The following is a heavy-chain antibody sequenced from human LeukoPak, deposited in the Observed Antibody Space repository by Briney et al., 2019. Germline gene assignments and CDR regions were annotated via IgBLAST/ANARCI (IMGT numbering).Heavy chain of an antibody. D-gene: IGHD5-24*01. CDR3: ARDYKYAFDN. CDR2: IGIDSGNT. Sequence: GGSLRLSCAASGFRFSDYSMNWVRQAPGKGLEWISYIGIDSGNTNYADSVKGRFTISGDKAKNSLYLQMNSLRVEDTAVYYCARDYKYAFDNWGQGTLLTVSS. J-gene: IGHJ4*02. V-gene: IGHV3-48*01. CDR1: GFRFSDYS.